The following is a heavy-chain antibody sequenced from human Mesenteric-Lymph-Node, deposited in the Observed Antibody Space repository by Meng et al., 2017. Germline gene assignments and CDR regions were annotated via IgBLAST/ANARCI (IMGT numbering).Heavy chain of an antibody. Sequence: QGQLQQWGAGLLKSSETLSLTCAVYGGSFSGYYWSWIRQPPGKGLEWIGYIYYSGSTSYNPSLKSRVAMSVDTSKNQFSLNLNSVTAVDTAVYYCARNVPGTSAYYDWGQGTLVTVSS. CDR1: GGSFSGYY. V-gene: IGHV4-34*01. CDR2: IYYSGST. CDR3: ARNVPGTSAYYD. D-gene: IGHD3-22*01. J-gene: IGHJ4*02.